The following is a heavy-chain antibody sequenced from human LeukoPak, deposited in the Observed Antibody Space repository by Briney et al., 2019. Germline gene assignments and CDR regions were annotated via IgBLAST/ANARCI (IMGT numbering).Heavy chain of an antibody. CDR3: ARGPYYDSSAPDY. V-gene: IGHV3-33*01. D-gene: IGHD3-22*01. J-gene: IGHJ4*02. CDR2: IWYDGSNK. CDR1: GFTFSSYG. Sequence: GRSLRLSCAASGFTFSSYGMHWVRQAPGKGLEWVAVIWYDGSNKYYADSVKGRFTFSRDNSKNTLYLQMNSLRAEDTAVYYCARGPYYDSSAPDYWGQGTLVTVS.